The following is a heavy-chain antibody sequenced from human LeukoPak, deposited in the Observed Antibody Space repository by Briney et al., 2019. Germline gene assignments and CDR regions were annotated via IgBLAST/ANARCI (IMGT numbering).Heavy chain of an antibody. CDR3: ARGRGSGHKENWFDP. Sequence: ASVKVSCKASGYTFTTYDINWVQQATGQELEGMGWMNPNSGNTGYAQKFQGRVTMTRNTSISTAYMELSSLRSEDTAVYYCARGRGSGHKENWFDPWGQGTLVTVSS. V-gene: IGHV1-8*01. D-gene: IGHD6-19*01. CDR2: MNPNSGNT. J-gene: IGHJ5*02. CDR1: GYTFTTYD.